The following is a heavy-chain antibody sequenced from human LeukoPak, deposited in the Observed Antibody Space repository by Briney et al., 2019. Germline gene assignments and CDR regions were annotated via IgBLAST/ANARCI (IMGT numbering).Heavy chain of an antibody. CDR2: IYYSGST. CDR3: ARSYGDYITGAYAFDV. D-gene: IGHD4-17*01. CDR1: GGSVSSGSYY. J-gene: IGHJ3*01. Sequence: SETLSLTCTVSGGSVSSGSYYWSWIRQPPGKGLEWIGHIYYSGSTNYNPSLKSRVTISVDTSKNQFSLKLSSVTAADSAVYYCARSYGDYITGAYAFDVWGQGTMVTVSS. V-gene: IGHV4-61*01.